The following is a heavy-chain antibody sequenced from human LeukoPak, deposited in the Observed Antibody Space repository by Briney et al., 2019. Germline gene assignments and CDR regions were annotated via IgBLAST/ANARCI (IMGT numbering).Heavy chain of an antibody. V-gene: IGHV4-59*01. CDR3: ARASRGYSYGQHLLDY. CDR1: GGSISSYY. J-gene: IGHJ4*02. D-gene: IGHD5-18*01. Sequence: SETLSLTCTVFGGSISSYYCSWIRQPPGKGLEWIGYIYYSVSTNYNPSLKSRVTISVDTSKNQFSLKLSSVTAADTAVYYCARASRGYSYGQHLLDYWGQGTLVTVSS. CDR2: IYYSVST.